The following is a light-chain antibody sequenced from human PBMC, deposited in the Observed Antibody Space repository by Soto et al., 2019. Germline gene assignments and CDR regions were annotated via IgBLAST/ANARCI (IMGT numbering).Light chain of an antibody. CDR3: QQYGSSPYT. V-gene: IGKV3-20*01. CDR1: QRVSSSY. CDR2: GAS. Sequence: IVLTQSPGTLSLSPGESATLSCRASQRVSSSYLAGYQQKPGQAPRLLIYGASSRATGIPDRFSGSGSGTDFTLTISRLEPEDFAVYYCQQYGSSPYTFGQGTKLEIK. J-gene: IGKJ2*01.